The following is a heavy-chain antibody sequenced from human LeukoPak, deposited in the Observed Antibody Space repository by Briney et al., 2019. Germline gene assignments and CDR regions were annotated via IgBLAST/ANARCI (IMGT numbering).Heavy chain of an antibody. CDR3: ARDSTNAARRYNWFDP. CDR2: IYSYGST. CDR1: GFTFSNAW. J-gene: IGHJ5*02. V-gene: IGHV3-66*01. Sequence: GGSLRLSCAASGFTFSNAWMSWVRQAPGKGLEWVSVIYSYGSTYYADSVKGRFTISRDNSKNTLYLQMNSLRAEDTAVYYCARDSTNAARRYNWFDPWGQGTLVTVSS. D-gene: IGHD6-6*01.